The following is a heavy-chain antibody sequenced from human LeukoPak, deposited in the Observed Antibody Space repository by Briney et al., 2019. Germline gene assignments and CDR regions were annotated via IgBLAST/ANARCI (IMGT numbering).Heavy chain of an antibody. V-gene: IGHV4-39*07. D-gene: IGHD6-13*01. J-gene: IGHJ5*02. CDR3: ARAYSSSWYFNWFDP. CDR2: IYNSGST. CDR1: GGSISSSSYY. Sequence: PSETLSLTCTVSGGSISSSSYYWGWIRQPPGKGLEWIGTIYNSGSTYYNASLESRVTISVDTSKNQFSLKLSSVTAADTAVYYCARAYSSSWYFNWFDPWGQGTLVTVSS.